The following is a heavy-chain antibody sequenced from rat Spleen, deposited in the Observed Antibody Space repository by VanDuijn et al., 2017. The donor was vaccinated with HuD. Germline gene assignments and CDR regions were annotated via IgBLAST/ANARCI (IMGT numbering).Heavy chain of an antibody. J-gene: IGHJ1*01. CDR1: GFTFSNYD. V-gene: IGHV5-25*01. CDR3: TRPLPGYNGWYFDF. CDR2: ITTDAFRT. Sequence: EVQLVESGGGLVQPGRSMTLSCAASGFTFSNYDMAWVRQAPKKGLEWVASITTDAFRTYYRDSVRGRFTVSRDNAKSTLYLQMNSLRSEDTATYYCTRPLPGYNGWYFDFWGPGTMVTVSS. D-gene: IGHD1-4*01.